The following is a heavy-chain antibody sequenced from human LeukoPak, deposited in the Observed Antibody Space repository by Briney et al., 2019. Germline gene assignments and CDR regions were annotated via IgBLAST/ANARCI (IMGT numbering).Heavy chain of an antibody. V-gene: IGHV3-30*02. CDR1: AFTFRDHG. D-gene: IGHD3-22*01. CDR3: ARAIDKGTGYYMDY. J-gene: IGHJ4*02. Sequence: PGGSLRLSCAASAFTFRDHGMHWVRHSPAKGLEWVAFILYDGSNKFYADSVKGRFAISRDNSKYTLSMQMNSLRAEDTATHYCARAIDKGTGYYMDYWGQGTLVIVSS. CDR2: ILYDGSNK.